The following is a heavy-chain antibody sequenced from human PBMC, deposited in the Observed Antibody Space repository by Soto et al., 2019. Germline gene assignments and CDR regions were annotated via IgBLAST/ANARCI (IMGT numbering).Heavy chain of an antibody. D-gene: IGHD3-22*01. Sequence: SETLSLTCTVSGGSISSGDYYWSWIRQPPGKGLEWIGYIYYSGSTYYNPSLKSRVTISVDTSKNQFSLKLSSVTAADTAVYYCARASPGSHMIVVVMAAFDIWGQGTMVTVSS. J-gene: IGHJ3*02. CDR1: GGSISSGDYY. V-gene: IGHV4-30-4*01. CDR2: IYYSGST. CDR3: ARASPGSHMIVVVMAAFDI.